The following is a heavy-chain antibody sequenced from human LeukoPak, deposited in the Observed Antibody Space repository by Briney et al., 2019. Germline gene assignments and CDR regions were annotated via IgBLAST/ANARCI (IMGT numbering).Heavy chain of an antibody. CDR2: MNPNSGNT. Sequence: ASVKVSCKASGYTFTSYDINWVRQATGQGLEWMGWMNPNSGNTGYAQKFQGRVTITRNTSISTAYMELSSLRSEDTAVYYCARVLYCSSTSCYEEDAFDIWGQGTMVTVSS. V-gene: IGHV1-8*03. CDR1: GYTFTSYD. D-gene: IGHD2-2*01. CDR3: ARVLYCSSTSCYEEDAFDI. J-gene: IGHJ3*02.